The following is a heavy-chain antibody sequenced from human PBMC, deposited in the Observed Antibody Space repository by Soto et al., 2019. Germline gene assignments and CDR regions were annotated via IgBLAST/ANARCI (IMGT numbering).Heavy chain of an antibody. CDR2: INNSGDT. J-gene: IGHJ4*02. CDR3: AKALRPSSGYFSHGYSLFDF. V-gene: IGHV3-23*01. Sequence: PGGSLRLSCAVSGFSFGSYAMSWVRQSPGRGLEWVSIINNSGDTYYADSVKGRFTISRDNSKNMLYVQMNSLRAEDTAVYYCAKALRPSSGYFSHGYSLFDFWGQGTLVTVSS. CDR1: GFSFGSYA. D-gene: IGHD3-3*01.